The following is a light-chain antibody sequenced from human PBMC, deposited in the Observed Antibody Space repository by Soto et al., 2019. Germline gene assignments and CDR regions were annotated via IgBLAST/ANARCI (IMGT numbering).Light chain of an antibody. Sequence: QSVLTQPPSASGTPGQRVTISCSGSSSNIGSNYVYWYQQLPGTAPKLLIYRNNQRPSGVPDRFSGSKSGTSASLAISGLRSEDEADYYCAAWDDSLRGEEVFGGGTKLTVL. CDR2: RNN. J-gene: IGLJ3*02. V-gene: IGLV1-47*01. CDR3: AAWDDSLRGEEV. CDR1: SSNIGSNY.